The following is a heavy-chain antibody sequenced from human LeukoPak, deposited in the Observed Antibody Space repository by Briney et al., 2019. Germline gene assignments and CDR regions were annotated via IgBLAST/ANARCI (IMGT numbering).Heavy chain of an antibody. CDR1: GFTVSSNY. J-gene: IGHJ4*02. V-gene: IGHV3-66*01. Sequence: PGGSLRLSCAASGFTVSSNYMSWVRQAPGKGLEWVSVIYSGGSTYYADSVKGRFTISRDNSKNTLYPQMNSLRAEDTAVYYCAREIAARGTYYFDYWGQGTLVTVSS. CDR2: IYSGGST. CDR3: AREIAARGTYYFDY. D-gene: IGHD6-13*01.